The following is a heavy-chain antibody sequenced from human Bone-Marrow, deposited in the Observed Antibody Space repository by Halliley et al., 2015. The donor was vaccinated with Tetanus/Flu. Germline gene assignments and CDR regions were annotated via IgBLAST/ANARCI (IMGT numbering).Heavy chain of an antibody. J-gene: IGHJ3*02. V-gene: IGHV4-34*01. Sequence: GKISHGGTTSYPPPLKARVPISLAASNTHFSLKLSSVTAADTAVYYCARDSQWLILPSAFDIWGQGTMVPVSS. D-gene: IGHD6-19*01. CDR2: ISHGGTT. CDR3: ARDSQWLILPSAFDI.